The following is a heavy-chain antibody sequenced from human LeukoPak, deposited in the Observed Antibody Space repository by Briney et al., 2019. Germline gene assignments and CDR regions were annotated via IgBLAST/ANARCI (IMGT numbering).Heavy chain of an antibody. CDR3: ARRRHYDSSGYLK. D-gene: IGHD3-22*01. J-gene: IGHJ1*01. CDR1: GDSVSRSDSY. V-gene: IGHV4-39*01. Sequence: KPSETLSLTCTIFGDSVSRSDSYWDWIRQPPGKGLEWIGTIYYSGRTYYSPSLKSRVTLSVDMSNNQFSLTLSSVAAADTALYFCARRRHYDSSGYLKWGQGTLVTVSS. CDR2: IYYSGRT.